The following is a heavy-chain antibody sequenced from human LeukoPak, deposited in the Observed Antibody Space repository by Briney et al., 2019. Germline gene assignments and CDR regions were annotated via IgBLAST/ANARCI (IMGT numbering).Heavy chain of an antibody. CDR3: ARIGRYCTSTTCYALDY. J-gene: IGHJ4*02. V-gene: IGHV4-34*01. CDR1: GGSFSGYY. CDR2: INHSGST. Sequence: SETLSLTCAVYGGSFSGYYWSWIRQPPGKGLEWIGEINHSGSTHYNPSLKSRVAISIETSKNQFSLKINSVTAADTAMYYCARIGRYCTSTTCYALDYWGQGALVTVSS. D-gene: IGHD2-2*01.